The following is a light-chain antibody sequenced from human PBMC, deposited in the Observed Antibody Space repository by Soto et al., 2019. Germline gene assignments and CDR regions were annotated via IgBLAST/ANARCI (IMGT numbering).Light chain of an antibody. J-gene: IGKJ1*01. CDR3: QQYGSSAT. Sequence: EIMLTQPPGTLSLSTGQRATLSCRARHRVSNNYLAWYQQKPGQAPWLLIYGASNMATGIPDRFSGSGSGTDFTLTISRLQPDDFAVYYCQQYGSSATFGQGTKVDIK. V-gene: IGKV3-20*01. CDR1: HRVSNNY. CDR2: GAS.